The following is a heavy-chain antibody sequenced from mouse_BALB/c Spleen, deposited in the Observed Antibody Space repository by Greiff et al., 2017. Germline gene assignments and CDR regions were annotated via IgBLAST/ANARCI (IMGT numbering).Heavy chain of an antibody. CDR2: ILPGSGST. D-gene: IGHD2-14*01. J-gene: IGHJ4*01. CDR1: GYTFSSYW. Sequence: QVQLQQSGAELMKPGASVKISCKATGYTFSSYWIEWVKQRPGHGLEWIGEILPGSGSTNYNEKFKGKATFTADTSSNTAYMQLSSLTSEDSAVYYCARGNYRYDDAMDYWGQGTSVTVSS. CDR3: ARGNYRYDDAMDY. V-gene: IGHV1-9*01.